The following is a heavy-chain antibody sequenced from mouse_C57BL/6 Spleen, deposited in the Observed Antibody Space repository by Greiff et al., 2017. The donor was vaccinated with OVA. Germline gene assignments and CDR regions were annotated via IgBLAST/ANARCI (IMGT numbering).Heavy chain of an antibody. CDR1: GYTFTDYY. V-gene: IGHV1-76*01. J-gene: IGHJ2*01. CDR3: ARSGLRYYFDY. CDR2: IYPGSGNT. D-gene: IGHD1-1*01. Sequence: QVQLKQSGAELVRPGASVKLSCKASGYTFTDYYINWVKQRPGQGLEWIARIYPGSGNTYYNEKFKGKATLTAEKSSSTAYMQLSSLTSEDSAVYFGARSGLRYYFDYWGQGTTLTVSS.